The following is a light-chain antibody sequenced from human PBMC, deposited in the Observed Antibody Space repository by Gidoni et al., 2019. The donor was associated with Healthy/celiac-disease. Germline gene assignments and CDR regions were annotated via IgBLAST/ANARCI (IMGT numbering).Light chain of an antibody. CDR1: QGIGND. Sequence: AIQMTQSPPSLSASVGDRVTITCRASQGIGNDLAWFQHRPGKAPNLLIYAASSVRSGVPPRFSGSTSGTEFTLTISSLQPEDFAAYYCLQSLDPRPTFGQGTKLEIK. CDR3: LQSLDPRPT. V-gene: IGKV1-6*01. CDR2: AAS. J-gene: IGKJ2*01.